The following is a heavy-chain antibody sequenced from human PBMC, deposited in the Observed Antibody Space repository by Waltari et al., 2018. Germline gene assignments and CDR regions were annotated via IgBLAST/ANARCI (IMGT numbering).Heavy chain of an antibody. D-gene: IGHD3-10*01. J-gene: IGHJ3*02. CDR2: IYHSGST. CDR3: ARDSGGAFDI. V-gene: IGHV4-38-2*02. Sequence: QVQLQESGPGLVKPSETLSLTCTVSGYSISSGYYWGWIRQPPGKGLEWIGSIYHSGSTYYNPSLKSRVTISVDTSKNQFSLKLSSVTAADTAVYYCARDSGGAFDIWGQGTMVTVSS. CDR1: GYSISSGYY.